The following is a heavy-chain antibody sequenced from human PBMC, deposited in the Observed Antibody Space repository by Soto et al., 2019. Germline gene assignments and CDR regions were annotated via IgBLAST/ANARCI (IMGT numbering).Heavy chain of an antibody. CDR2: ISWNSDSI. CDR3: ATVGRAALNAMDV. CDR1: GFTFDNYA. D-gene: IGHD6-13*01. Sequence: PGGSLRLSCAASGFTFDNYAFHWVRQPPGKGLEWVSSISWNSDSIGYADSVKGRFTISRDNAKNSLYLQMNSLRAEDTALYYCATVGRAALNAMDVWGQGTTVTVSS. V-gene: IGHV3-9*01. J-gene: IGHJ6*02.